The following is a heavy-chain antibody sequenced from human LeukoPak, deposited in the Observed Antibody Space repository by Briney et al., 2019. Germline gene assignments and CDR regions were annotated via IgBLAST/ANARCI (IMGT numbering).Heavy chain of an antibody. CDR3: ARVIGYSSGWYD. D-gene: IGHD6-19*01. J-gene: IGHJ4*02. V-gene: IGHV1-69*06. CDR2: IIPIFGTA. CDR1: GGTFSSYA. Sequence: RASVKVSCKASGGTFSSYAISWVRQAPGQGLEWMGGIIPIFGTANYAQKFQGRVTITADKSTSTAYMELSSLRSEDTAVYYCARVIGYSSGWYDWGQGTLVTVSS.